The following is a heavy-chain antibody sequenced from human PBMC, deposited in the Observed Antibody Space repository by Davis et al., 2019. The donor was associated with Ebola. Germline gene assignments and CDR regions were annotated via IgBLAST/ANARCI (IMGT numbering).Heavy chain of an antibody. CDR1: GYTFTGYY. CDR3: ARAPLYYDEGANSIDY. Sequence: ASVKVSCKASGYTFTGYYMHWVRQAPGQGLEWMGWINPNSGGTNYAQKFQGRVTMTRDTSISTAYMELSRLRSDDTAVYYCARAPLYYDEGANSIDYWGQGTLVTVSS. J-gene: IGHJ4*02. CDR2: INPNSGGT. D-gene: IGHD3-22*01. V-gene: IGHV1-2*02.